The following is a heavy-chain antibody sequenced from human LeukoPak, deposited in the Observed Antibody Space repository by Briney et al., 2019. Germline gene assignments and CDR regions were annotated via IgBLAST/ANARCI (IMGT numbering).Heavy chain of an antibody. Sequence: ASVNVSCKASGYTFTGYYMHWVRQAPGQGLEWMGWINPNSGGTNYAQKFQGRVTMTRDTSISTAYMELSRLRSDDTAVYYCARAWHCSSTSCDWFDPWGQGTLVTVSS. D-gene: IGHD2-2*01. CDR3: ARAWHCSSTSCDWFDP. CDR2: INPNSGGT. J-gene: IGHJ5*02. CDR1: GYTFTGYY. V-gene: IGHV1-2*02.